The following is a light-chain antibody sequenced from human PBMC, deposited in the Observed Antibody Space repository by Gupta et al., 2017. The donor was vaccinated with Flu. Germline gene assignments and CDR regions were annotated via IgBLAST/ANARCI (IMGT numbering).Light chain of an antibody. CDR1: QSVLYSSNNKNY. J-gene: IGKJ2*03. CDR2: WAS. CDR3: QQYESKPPYS. V-gene: IGKV4-1*01. Sequence: DLVMTQSPDSLAVSLGERATINCKSSQSVLYSSNNKNYLAWYQQKPGQPPKLLIYWASTRESGVPDGFSGSGYGTDFTLTISSRQAEDVAVYYCQQYESKPPYSFGQGTKMEIK.